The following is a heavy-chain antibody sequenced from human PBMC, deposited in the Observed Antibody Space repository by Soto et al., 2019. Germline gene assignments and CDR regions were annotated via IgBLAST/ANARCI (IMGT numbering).Heavy chain of an antibody. D-gene: IGHD6-19*01. J-gene: IGHJ6*02. CDR1: GYTFTSYD. CDR2: MNPNSGNT. CDR3: ARGEGRSDYYGMDV. V-gene: IGHV1-8*01. Sequence: VASVKVSFKASGYTFTSYDINWVRQATGQGLEWMGWMNPNSGNTGYAQKFQGRVTMTRNTSISTAYMELSSLRSEDTAVYYCARGEGRSDYYGMDVWGQGTTVTVSS.